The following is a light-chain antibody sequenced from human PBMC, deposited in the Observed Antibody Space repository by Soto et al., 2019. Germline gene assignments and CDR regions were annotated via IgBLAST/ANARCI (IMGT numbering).Light chain of an antibody. J-gene: IGKJ4*01. CDR1: PSVSNY. CDR2: DAV. CDR3: QQRSNGAPLT. Sequence: EIVMTQSPATLSVSPGEGATLSCRASPSVSNYLAWYQQKTGQAPRILIYDAVKRATGISARFRGSGSGTDFTLTISSLEPEDFAVYYCQQRSNGAPLTFGGGTKVDIK. V-gene: IGKV3-11*01.